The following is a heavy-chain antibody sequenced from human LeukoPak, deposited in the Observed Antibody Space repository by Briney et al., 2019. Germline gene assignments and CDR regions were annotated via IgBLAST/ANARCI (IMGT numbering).Heavy chain of an antibody. D-gene: IGHD3-10*01. J-gene: IGHJ6*02. CDR1: GGSISSSY. Sequence: SETLSLTCTVSGGSISSSYWSWIRQPVGKGLEWIGRISSSGSTKYNPSLKSRAPMSVDTSKNQFSLKLSSVTAADTAVYYCARAGESRKTMVRGVYYDYYGMDVWGQGTTVTVSS. CDR3: ARAGESRKTMVRGVYYDYYGMDV. CDR2: ISSSGST. V-gene: IGHV4-4*07.